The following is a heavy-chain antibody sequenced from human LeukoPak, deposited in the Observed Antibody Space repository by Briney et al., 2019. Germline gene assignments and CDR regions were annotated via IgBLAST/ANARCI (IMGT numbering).Heavy chain of an antibody. CDR1: GGSFSGYY. V-gene: IGHV4-34*01. D-gene: IGHD6-19*01. Sequence: SETLSLTCAVYGGSFSGYYWSWTRQPPGKGLEWIGEINHSGSTNYNPSLKSRVTISVDTSKNQFSLKLSSVTATDTAVYYCARGHRSGWYHRYFDYWGQGTLVTVSS. J-gene: IGHJ4*02. CDR3: ARGHRSGWYHRYFDY. CDR2: INHSGST.